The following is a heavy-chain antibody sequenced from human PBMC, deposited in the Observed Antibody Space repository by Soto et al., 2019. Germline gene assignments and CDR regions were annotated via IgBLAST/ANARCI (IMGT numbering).Heavy chain of an antibody. D-gene: IGHD3-16*02. CDR1: GFTFSSYA. CDR2: ITGSGGST. CDR3: ANFISLLYFDL. J-gene: IGHJ2*01. Sequence: EVQLLESGGGLVQPGGSLRLSCAASGFTFSSYATSWVRQAPGEGLEWVSAITGSGGSTYYADSVRGRFTISRDNSKNTLYLQMTSLRAEDTAVYYCANFISLLYFDLWGRGTLVTVSS. V-gene: IGHV3-23*01.